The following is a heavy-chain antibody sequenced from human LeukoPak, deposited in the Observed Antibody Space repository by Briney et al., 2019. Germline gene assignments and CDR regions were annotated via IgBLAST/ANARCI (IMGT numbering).Heavy chain of an antibody. CDR1: GFTFRSYW. D-gene: IGHD3-3*01. Sequence: PGGSLRLSCAASGFTFRSYWMHWVRQAPGKGLVWVSRINSDGSSTSYADSVKGRFTISRDNAKNTLYLQMSSLRAEDTAVYYCATDPFWGGYRLIDYWGQGTLVTVSS. CDR2: INSDGSST. CDR3: ATDPFWGGYRLIDY. V-gene: IGHV3-74*01. J-gene: IGHJ4*02.